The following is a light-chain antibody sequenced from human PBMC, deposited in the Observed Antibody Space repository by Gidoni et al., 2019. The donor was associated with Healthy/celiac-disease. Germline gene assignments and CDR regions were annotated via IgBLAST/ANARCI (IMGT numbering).Light chain of an antibody. CDR2: AAS. Sequence: DIQMTQSPSSLSASVGDRVTITCRASQSISSYLNWYQQKPGKAPKLLIYAASSLQSGVPSSFSGSGSGTDFTLTISSLQPEDFATYYCQQSYSTPPATFGGGTKVEIK. CDR3: QQSYSTPPAT. V-gene: IGKV1-39*01. J-gene: IGKJ4*01. CDR1: QSISSY.